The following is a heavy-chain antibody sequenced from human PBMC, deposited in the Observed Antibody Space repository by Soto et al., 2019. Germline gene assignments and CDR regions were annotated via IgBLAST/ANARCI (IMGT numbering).Heavy chain of an antibody. D-gene: IGHD3-22*01. CDR3: ARHRYYDSSGGLDP. J-gene: IGHJ5*02. CDR1: GYTFTSYG. Sequence: ASVKVSCKASGYTFTSYGISWVRQAPGQRLEWMGWISAYNGNTNYAQKLQGRVTMTTDTSTSTDYMELRSLRSDDTAVYYCARHRYYDSSGGLDPWGQGTLVTSPQ. CDR2: ISAYNGNT. V-gene: IGHV1-18*01.